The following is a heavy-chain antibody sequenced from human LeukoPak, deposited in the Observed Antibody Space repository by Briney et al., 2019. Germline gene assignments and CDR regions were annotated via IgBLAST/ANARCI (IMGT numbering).Heavy chain of an antibody. V-gene: IGHV3-11*01. CDR2: ISSSGSTI. CDR3: ARDKYNWNYLDY. J-gene: IGHJ4*02. D-gene: IGHD1-20*01. CDR1: GFTFSDYY. Sequence: GGSLRLSCAASGFTFSDYYMSWIRQAPGKGLEWVSYISSSGSTIYYADSVEGRFTISRDNAKNSLYLQMNSLRAEDTAVYYCARDKYNWNYLDYWGQGTLVTVSS.